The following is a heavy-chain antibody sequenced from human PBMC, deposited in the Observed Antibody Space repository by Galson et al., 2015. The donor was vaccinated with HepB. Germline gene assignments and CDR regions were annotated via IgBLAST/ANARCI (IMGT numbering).Heavy chain of an antibody. J-gene: IGHJ6*03. CDR3: ARYIRGPRPVSHFGYYHYYMDV. CDR1: GGSFSGYY. V-gene: IGHV4-34*01. D-gene: IGHD2-2*02. CDR2: INHSGST. Sequence: LSLTCAVYGGSFSGYYWSWIRQPPGKGLEWIGEINHSGSTNYDPSLKSRVTISVDTSKNQFSLKLSSVTAADTAVYYCARYIRGPRPVSHFGYYHYYMDVWGKGTTVTVSS.